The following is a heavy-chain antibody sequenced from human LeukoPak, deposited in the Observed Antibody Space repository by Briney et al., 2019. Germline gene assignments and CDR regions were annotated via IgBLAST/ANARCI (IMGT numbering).Heavy chain of an antibody. J-gene: IGHJ6*02. CDR1: GFTFDDYA. Sequence: AGGSLRLSCAASGFTFDDYAMHWVRQAPGKGLERVSLISGDGGSTYYADSVKGRFTISRDNSKNSLYLQMNSLRTEDTALYYCANLKDHYYGMDVWGQRTTVTVSS. D-gene: IGHD2-15*01. V-gene: IGHV3-43*02. CDR2: ISGDGGST. CDR3: ANLKDHYYGMDV.